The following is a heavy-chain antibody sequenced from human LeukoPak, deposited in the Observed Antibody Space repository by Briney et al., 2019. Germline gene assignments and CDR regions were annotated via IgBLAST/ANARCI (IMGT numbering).Heavy chain of an antibody. CDR3: ARDSDGADFDY. CDR1: GFTFSSYG. V-gene: IGHV3-33*01. CDR2: IWYDGSNK. J-gene: IGHJ4*02. Sequence: GRSLRLSCAASGFTFSSYGMHWVRQAPGKGLEWVAVIWYDGSNKHYADSVKGRFTISRDNSKNTLYLQMNSLRAEDTAVYYCARDSDGADFDYWGQGTLVTVSS. D-gene: IGHD4-17*01.